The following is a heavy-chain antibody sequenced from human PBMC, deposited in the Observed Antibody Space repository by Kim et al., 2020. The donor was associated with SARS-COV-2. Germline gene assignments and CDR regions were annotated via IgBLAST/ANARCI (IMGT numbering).Heavy chain of an antibody. J-gene: IGHJ4*02. CDR1: GYSFTSYW. V-gene: IGHV5-51*01. CDR3: ARPTYYYDSSGYYYDY. Sequence: GESLKISCKGSGYSFTSYWIGWVRQMPGKGLEWMGIIYPGDSDTRYRPSFQGQVTISADKSISTAYLQWSSLKASDTAMYYCARPTYYYDSSGYYYDYWGQGTLVTVSS. CDR2: IYPGDSDT. D-gene: IGHD3-22*01.